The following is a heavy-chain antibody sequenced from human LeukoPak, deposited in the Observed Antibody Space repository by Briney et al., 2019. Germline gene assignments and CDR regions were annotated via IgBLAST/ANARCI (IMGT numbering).Heavy chain of an antibody. CDR1: GGSISSYY. CDR3: ARRITYYYYGMDV. CDR2: IYYSGSA. J-gene: IGHJ6*02. Sequence: SETLSLTCTVSGGSISSYYWSWIRQPPGKGLEWIGYIYYSGSANYNPSLKSRVTISVDTSKNQFSSKLSSVTAADTAVYYCARRITYYYYGMDVWGQGTTVTVSS. V-gene: IGHV4-59*08.